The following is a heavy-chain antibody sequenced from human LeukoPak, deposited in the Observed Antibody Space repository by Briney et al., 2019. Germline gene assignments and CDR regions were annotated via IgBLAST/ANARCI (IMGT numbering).Heavy chain of an antibody. CDR2: IDPSDSYT. V-gene: IGHV5-10-1*01. D-gene: IGHD3-9*01. J-gene: IGHJ4*02. Sequence: GESLKISFKGSGYSFTSYWISWVRQMPGKGLEWMGRIDPSDSYTNYSPSFQGHVTISADKSISTAYLQWSSLKASDTAMYYCARYYDILTGPFDYWGQGTLVTVSS. CDR1: GYSFTSYW. CDR3: ARYYDILTGPFDY.